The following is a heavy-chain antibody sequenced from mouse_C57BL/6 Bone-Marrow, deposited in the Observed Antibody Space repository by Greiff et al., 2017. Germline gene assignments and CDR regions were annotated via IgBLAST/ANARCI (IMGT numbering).Heavy chain of an antibody. CDR3: ARAGYWYFDV. V-gene: IGHV1-54*01. CDR1: GYAFTNYL. J-gene: IGHJ1*03. Sequence: QVQLQQSGAELVRPGTSVKVSCKASGYAFTNYLIEWVKQRPGQGLEWIGVINPGSGGTNYNEKFKGKATLTADKSSSTAYMQLSSLTSEDSAVYCCARAGYWYFDVWGTGTTVTVSS. CDR2: INPGSGGT.